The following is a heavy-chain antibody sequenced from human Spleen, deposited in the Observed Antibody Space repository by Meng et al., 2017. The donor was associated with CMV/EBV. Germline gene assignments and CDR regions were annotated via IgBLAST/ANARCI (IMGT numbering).Heavy chain of an antibody. Sequence: KASGYTFTCSYMHGGRQAPGQGLEWMGWINPNSGGTNYAQKFQGRVTMTRDTSISTAYMELSRLRSDDTAVYYCASHSEDRSFDPWGQGTLVTVSS. J-gene: IGHJ5*02. CDR2: INPNSGGT. V-gene: IGHV1-2*02. CDR1: GYTFTCSY. CDR3: ASHSEDRSFDP. D-gene: IGHD2-15*01.